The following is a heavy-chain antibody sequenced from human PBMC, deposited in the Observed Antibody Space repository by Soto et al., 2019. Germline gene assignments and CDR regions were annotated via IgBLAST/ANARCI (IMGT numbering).Heavy chain of an antibody. CDR1: GFTFSSYA. CDR3: AKCPAAGGYYYYYMDV. Sequence: GGSLRLSCAASGFTFSSYAMSWVRQAPGKGLEWVSAISGSGGSTYYADSVKGRFTISRDNSKNTLYLQMNSLRAEDTAVYYCAKCPAAGGYYYYYMDVWGKGTTVTVSS. V-gene: IGHV3-23*01. CDR2: ISGSGGST. D-gene: IGHD6-13*01. J-gene: IGHJ6*03.